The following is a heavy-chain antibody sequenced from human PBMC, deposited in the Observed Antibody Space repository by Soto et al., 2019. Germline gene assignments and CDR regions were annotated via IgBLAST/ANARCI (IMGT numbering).Heavy chain of an antibody. V-gene: IGHV3-30*18. CDR1: GFTFSNYG. Sequence: GGSLRLSCAASGFTFSNYGMHWVRQAPGKGLEWVAVISYDGSNKYYADFVKGRFTISRDNSKNTLFLQVNSLRAEDTAVYYCAKDGPGAAYYTYYFDYWGQGALVTVS. CDR3: AKDGPGAAYYTYYFDY. J-gene: IGHJ4*02. CDR2: ISYDGSNK. D-gene: IGHD3-9*01.